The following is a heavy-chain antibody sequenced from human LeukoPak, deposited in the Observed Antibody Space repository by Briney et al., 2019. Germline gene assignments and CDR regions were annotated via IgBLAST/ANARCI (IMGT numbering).Heavy chain of an antibody. Sequence: SETLSLTCTASGGSISSYFWSWIRQPPGKGLEWIGCIHYSGNTNHNPSLKSRVTISVDTSKNHLSLKLSSVTAADTAVYYCARASGYSGYDRAAEYFQHWGQGTLVTVSS. CDR3: ARASGYSGYDRAAEYFQH. J-gene: IGHJ1*01. CDR2: IHYSGNT. D-gene: IGHD5-12*01. CDR1: GGSISSYF. V-gene: IGHV4-59*01.